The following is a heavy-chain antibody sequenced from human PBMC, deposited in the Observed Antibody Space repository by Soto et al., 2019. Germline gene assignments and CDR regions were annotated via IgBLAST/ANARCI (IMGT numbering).Heavy chain of an antibody. J-gene: IGHJ4*02. Sequence: QVQLVDSGGGVVQPGRSLRLSCAASGFIFSSFGMHWVRQAPGKGLEWVAHIWYGGSNTYYADSVKGRFTISRDNSRNTLYLQMNSLRAEDTAVYHCVRDLLGSGGHFDYWGQGTLVTVSS. D-gene: IGHD7-27*01. V-gene: IGHV3-33*01. CDR1: GFIFSSFG. CDR2: IWYGGSNT. CDR3: VRDLLGSGGHFDY.